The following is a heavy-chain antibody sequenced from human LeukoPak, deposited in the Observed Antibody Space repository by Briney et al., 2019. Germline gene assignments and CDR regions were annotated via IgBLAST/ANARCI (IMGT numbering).Heavy chain of an antibody. CDR1: GFTFSSYA. V-gene: IGHV3-64D*06. J-gene: IGHJ4*02. Sequence: GGSLRLSCSASGFTFSSYAMHWVRQAPGKRLDYVSAITSDGSTTYYADSVKGRFTISRDNSKNTLYLQMSSLRAEDTAVYYCVKDERGYCGYWGQGTLVPVSS. CDR3: VKDERGYCGY. D-gene: IGHD5-12*01. CDR2: ITSDGSTT.